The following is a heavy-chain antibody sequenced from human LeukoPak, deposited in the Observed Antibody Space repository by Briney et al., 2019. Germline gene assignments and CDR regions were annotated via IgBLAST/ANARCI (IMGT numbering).Heavy chain of an antibody. CDR2: MNPNSGNT. V-gene: IGHV1-8*03. D-gene: IGHD1-14*01. CDR3: ARTGPRVVEYMDV. J-gene: IGHJ6*03. CDR1: GYNFIIYG. Sequence: GASVTVSCKASGYNFIIYGISWVRQATGQGLEWMGWMNPNSGNTGYAQKFQGRVTITRNTSISTAYMELSSLRSEDTAVYYCARTGPRVVEYMDVWGKGTTVTVSS.